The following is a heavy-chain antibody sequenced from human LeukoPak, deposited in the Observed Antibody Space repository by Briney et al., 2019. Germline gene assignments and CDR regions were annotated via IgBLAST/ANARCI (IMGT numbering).Heavy chain of an antibody. V-gene: IGHV3-23*01. D-gene: IGHD6-19*01. CDR2: ISGSGAST. Sequence: GGSQRLSCAASGFSFSSYAMSWVRQAPGKGLEWVSFISGSGASTYYADSVKGRFTISRDNSQNTVYLQMNTLRDDDTAVYYCAKDLRLVISVAGTPRDAFDVWGQGTVVTLPS. J-gene: IGHJ3*01. CDR1: GFSFSSYA. CDR3: AKDLRLVISVAGTPRDAFDV.